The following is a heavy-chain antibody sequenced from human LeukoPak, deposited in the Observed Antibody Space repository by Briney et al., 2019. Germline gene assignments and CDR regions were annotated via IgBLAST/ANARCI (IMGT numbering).Heavy chain of an antibody. J-gene: IGHJ6*02. CDR1: GFTFSSYW. CDR2: IKQDGSEK. Sequence: GGSLRLSCAASGFTFSSYWMSWVRQAPGKGLEWVANIKQDGSEKYYVDSVKGRFIISRDNAKNSLYLQMNSPRADDTAVYYCASVPSSVLRYFDWLLPTSYYYSGMDVWGQGTTVTVSS. D-gene: IGHD3-9*01. V-gene: IGHV3-7*01. CDR3: ASVPSSVLRYFDWLLPTSYYYSGMDV.